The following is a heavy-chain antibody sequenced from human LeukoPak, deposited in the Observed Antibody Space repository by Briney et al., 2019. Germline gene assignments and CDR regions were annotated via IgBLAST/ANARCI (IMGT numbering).Heavy chain of an antibody. Sequence: GGSLRLSCAASGFTFSSNAMSWVRQAPGKGLEWVSAISGSGGSTYNADSVTGRFTISRENTKNALYLHMNSLRAEDTAVYYCAKANYYDSSGYYENLDYWGQGALVTVSS. V-gene: IGHV3-23*01. J-gene: IGHJ4*02. D-gene: IGHD3-22*01. CDR1: GFTFSSNA. CDR3: AKANYYDSSGYYENLDY. CDR2: ISGSGGST.